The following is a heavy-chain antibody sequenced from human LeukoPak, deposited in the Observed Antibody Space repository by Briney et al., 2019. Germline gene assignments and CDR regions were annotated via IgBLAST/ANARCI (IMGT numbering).Heavy chain of an antibody. V-gene: IGHV1-18*01. CDR1: GYTFTSYG. Sequence: ASVKVSCKASGYTFTSYGISWVRQAPGQGLEWMGWISAYNGNTNYAQKLQGRVTMTTDTSTSTAYMELRSLRSDDTAVYYCARDPRTTIDYYYYGMDVWGQETTVTVSS. J-gene: IGHJ6*02. D-gene: IGHD4-11*01. CDR2: ISAYNGNT. CDR3: ARDPRTTIDYYYYGMDV.